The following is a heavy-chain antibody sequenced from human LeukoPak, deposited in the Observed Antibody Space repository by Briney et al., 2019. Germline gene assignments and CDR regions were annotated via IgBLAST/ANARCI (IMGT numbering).Heavy chain of an antibody. D-gene: IGHD4-11*01. Sequence: PGGSLRLSCAASGFTFSTYGMNWVRQAPGKGLEWVSAISGSGGSTYYADSVKGRFTISRDNSKNTLYLQMNSLRAEDTAVYYCAKCREDYSNPPPWYYYYYMDVWGKGTTVTVSS. V-gene: IGHV3-23*01. CDR3: AKCREDYSNPPPWYYYYYMDV. CDR2: ISGSGGST. J-gene: IGHJ6*03. CDR1: GFTFSTYG.